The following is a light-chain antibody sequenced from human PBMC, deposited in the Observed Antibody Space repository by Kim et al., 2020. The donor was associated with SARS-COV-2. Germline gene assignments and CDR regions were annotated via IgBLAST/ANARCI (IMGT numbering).Light chain of an antibody. CDR2: DTS. Sequence: DIKMTQSPSSLSASVGDRVTIICQASQDIGNDLNWYQQKPGQAPKLLIYDTSKFQAGVPSRFSASGSGTHFTLTITSLQPEDFATYYCQQYATFGQGTKVDIK. CDR3: QQYAT. V-gene: IGKV1-33*01. CDR1: QDIGND. J-gene: IGKJ2*01.